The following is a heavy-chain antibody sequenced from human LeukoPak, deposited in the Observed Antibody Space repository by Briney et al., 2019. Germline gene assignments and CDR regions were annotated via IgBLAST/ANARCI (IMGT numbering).Heavy chain of an antibody. D-gene: IGHD7-27*01. CDR2: ITSRSTT. J-gene: IGHJ4*02. Sequence: GGSLRLSCAASGFTFSSYEMNWARQAPGKGLEWVSGITSRSTTYYADSVKGRFTISRDNSKNMVWLQINSPTAEDTATYYCAKDGNWARFEDWGQGTLVTVSS. CDR3: AKDGNWARFED. V-gene: IGHV3-23*01. CDR1: GFTFSSYE.